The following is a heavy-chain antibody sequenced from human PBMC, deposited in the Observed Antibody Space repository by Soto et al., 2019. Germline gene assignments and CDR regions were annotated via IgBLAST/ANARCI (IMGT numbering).Heavy chain of an antibody. CDR3: ARHLDEYSSASGFDY. CDR1: GYSFSSHW. D-gene: IGHD6-6*01. Sequence: GESLKISCKGSGYSFSSHWIGWVRQMPGKGLEWMGIIYPGDSNIRYSPSFEGQIDMSADRFINTAYLRLSSLKASDTATYYCARHLDEYSSASGFDYWGQGTLVTVSS. J-gene: IGHJ4*02. V-gene: IGHV5-51*01. CDR2: IYPGDSNI.